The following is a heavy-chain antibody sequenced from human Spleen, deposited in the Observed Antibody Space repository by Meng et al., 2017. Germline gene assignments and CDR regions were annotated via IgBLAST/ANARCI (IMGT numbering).Heavy chain of an antibody. CDR3: ARYSNGVIY. V-gene: IGHV3-53*01. CDR2: IYSGGST. Sequence: GESLKISCAASGFTVTTNYMSWVRQAPGKGLEWVSVIYSGGSTYYADSAKGRFTVPRDNAKNSLYLQMNSLRAEDTAVYYCARYSNGVIYWGQGTLVTVSS. J-gene: IGHJ4*02. CDR1: GFTVTTNY. D-gene: IGHD6-19*01.